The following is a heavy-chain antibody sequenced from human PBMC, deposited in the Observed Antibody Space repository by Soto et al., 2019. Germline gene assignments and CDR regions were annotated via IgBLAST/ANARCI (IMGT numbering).Heavy chain of an antibody. CDR3: AKDQGTVTTGDY. D-gene: IGHD4-17*01. V-gene: IGHV3-30*18. Sequence: QVQLVESGGGVVQPGRSLRLSCAASGFTFSSYGMHWVRQAPGKGLEWVAVISYDGSNKYYADSVKGRFTISRDNSKNTLYLQMNSLRAEDSAVYYCAKDQGTVTTGDYWGHGTLVTVSS. J-gene: IGHJ4*01. CDR1: GFTFSSYG. CDR2: ISYDGSNK.